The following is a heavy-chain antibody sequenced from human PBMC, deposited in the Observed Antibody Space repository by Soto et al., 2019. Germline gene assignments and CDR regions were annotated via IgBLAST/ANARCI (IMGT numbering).Heavy chain of an antibody. V-gene: IGHV1-3*05. CDR3: ARSMVVVTALDY. Sequence: QVQLVQSGAEEKKPGASVKVSCKASGYTFTSYAMHWVRQSPGQRLEGMGGINAGNGNTKYSQKFQGRVTITRDTSASTANMELSRLRSEDTAVYYCARSMVVVTALDYWGQGTMVTVSS. CDR2: INAGNGNT. CDR1: GYTFTSYA. J-gene: IGHJ4*02. D-gene: IGHD2-21*02.